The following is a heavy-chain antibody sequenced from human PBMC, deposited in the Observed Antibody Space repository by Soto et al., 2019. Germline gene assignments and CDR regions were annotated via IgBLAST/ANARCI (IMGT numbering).Heavy chain of an antibody. CDR2: IYHSGST. D-gene: IGHD3-10*01. J-gene: IGHJ4*02. V-gene: IGHV4-30-2*01. Sequence: PSETLSLTCAVSGGSISSGGYSWSWIRQPPGKGLEWIGYIYHSGSTHYNPSLKSRVTISVDRSKNQFSLKLSSVTAADTAVYYCARGEVRGVIAYWGQGTLVTVLL. CDR1: GGSISSGGYS. CDR3: ARGEVRGVIAY.